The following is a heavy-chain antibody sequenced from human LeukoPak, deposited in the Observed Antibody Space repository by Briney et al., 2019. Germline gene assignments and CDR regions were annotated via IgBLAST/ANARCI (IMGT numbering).Heavy chain of an antibody. J-gene: IGHJ5*02. CDR3: ASDQYCSSTSCHSNWFDP. Sequence: SQTLSLTCTVSGGSISSGSYYWSWIRQPAGKGLEWIGRIYTSGSTNYNPSLKSRVTISVDTSKNQFSLKLSSVTAADTAVYYCASDQYCSSTSCHSNWFDPWGQGTLVTVSS. D-gene: IGHD2-2*02. CDR1: GGSISSGSYY. V-gene: IGHV4-61*02. CDR2: IYTSGST.